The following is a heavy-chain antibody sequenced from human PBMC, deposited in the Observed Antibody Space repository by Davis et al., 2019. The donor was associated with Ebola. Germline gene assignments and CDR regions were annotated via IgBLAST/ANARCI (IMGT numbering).Heavy chain of an antibody. J-gene: IGHJ5*02. CDR2: IIPIFGTA. CDR1: GGTFSSYA. CDR3: ARGGSAYCSGGSCLYNWFDP. Sequence: SVKVSCKASGGTFSSYAVSWVRQAPGQGLEWMGGIIPIFGTANYAQKFQGRVTITADKSTSTAYMELSSLRSEDTAVYYCARGGSAYCSGGSCLYNWFDPWGQGTLVTVSS. D-gene: IGHD2-15*01. V-gene: IGHV1-69*06.